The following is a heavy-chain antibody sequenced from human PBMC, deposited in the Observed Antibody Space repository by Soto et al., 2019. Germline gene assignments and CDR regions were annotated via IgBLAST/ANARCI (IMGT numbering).Heavy chain of an antibody. CDR1: GDSISNLDYF. J-gene: IGHJ5*01. CDR2: IYKSATT. CDR3: ARGRYCLTGRCFPNWFDS. D-gene: IGHD7-27*01. Sequence: SETLSLTCSVSGDSISNLDYFWAWIRQPPGQALEYIGYIYKSATTYYNPTFESRVAISVDTSKSQFSLNVTSVTAADTAVYFCARGRYCLTGRCFPNWFDSWGQGALVTVSS. V-gene: IGHV4-30-4*01.